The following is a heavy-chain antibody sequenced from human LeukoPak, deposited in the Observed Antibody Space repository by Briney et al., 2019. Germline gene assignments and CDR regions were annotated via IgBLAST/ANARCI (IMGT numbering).Heavy chain of an antibody. CDR1: GFTFSSYA. V-gene: IGHV3-23*01. CDR3: AKDEDIVVVPAASIGY. CDR2: ISGSGGST. D-gene: IGHD2-2*01. J-gene: IGHJ4*02. Sequence: PGGSLRLSCAASGFTFSSYAMSWVCQAPGKGLEWVSAISGSGGSTYYADSVKGRFTISRDNSKNTLYLQMNSLRAEDTAVYYCAKDEDIVVVPAASIGYWGQGTLATVSS.